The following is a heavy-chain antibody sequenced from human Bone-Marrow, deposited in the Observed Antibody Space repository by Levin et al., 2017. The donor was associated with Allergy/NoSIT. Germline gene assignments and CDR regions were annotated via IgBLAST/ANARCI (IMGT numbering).Heavy chain of an antibody. CDR3: ARVDVRTYYDCWSGHPHGMDI. CDR1: GYSFINYA. D-gene: IGHD3-3*01. V-gene: IGHV1-18*01. J-gene: IGHJ6*02. CDR2: ITTHNGHA. Sequence: ASVKVSCKASGYSFINYAISWVRQAPGQGLECLGWITTHNGHANYPQRFQDRVTMTTDISTSTAYMELRSLRRDDKAIDYCARVDVRTYYDCWSGHPHGMDIWGQGTTVIVSS.